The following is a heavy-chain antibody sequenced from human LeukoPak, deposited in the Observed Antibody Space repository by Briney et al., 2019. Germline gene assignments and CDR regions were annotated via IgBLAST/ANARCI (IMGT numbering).Heavy chain of an antibody. CDR3: ARDIAVADLAVDY. J-gene: IGHJ4*02. D-gene: IGHD6-19*01. CDR1: GFTFDDYT. CDR2: IWYDGSNK. Sequence: PGGSLRLSCAASGFTFDDYTMHWVRQAPGKGLEWVAVIWYDGSNKYYADSVKGRFTISRDNSKNTLYLQMNSLRAEDTAVYYCARDIAVADLAVDYWGQGTLVTVSS. V-gene: IGHV3-33*08.